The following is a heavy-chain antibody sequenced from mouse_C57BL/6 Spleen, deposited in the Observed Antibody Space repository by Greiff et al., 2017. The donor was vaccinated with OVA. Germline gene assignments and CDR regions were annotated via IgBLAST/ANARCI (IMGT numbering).Heavy chain of an antibody. D-gene: IGHD2-3*01. CDR3: ARDDGYYGRMDY. J-gene: IGHJ4*01. Sequence: VKLMESGPELVKPGASVKISCKASGYAFSSSWMNWVKQRPGKGLEWIGRIYPGDGDTNYNGKFKGKATLTADKSSSTAYMQLSSLTSEDSAVYFCARDDGYYGRMDYWGQGTSVTVSS. V-gene: IGHV1-82*01. CDR1: GYAFSSSW. CDR2: IYPGDGDT.